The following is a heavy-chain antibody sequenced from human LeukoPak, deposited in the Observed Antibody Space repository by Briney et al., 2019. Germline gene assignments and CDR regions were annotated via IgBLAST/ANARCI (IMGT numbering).Heavy chain of an antibody. V-gene: IGHV4-34*01. CDR1: GGSFSGYY. Sequence: SETLSLTCAVYGGSFSGYYWSWIRQPPGKGLEWIGEINHSGSTNYNPSLKSRVTISVDTSKNQFSLKLSSVTAADTAVYYCARVSTVAALKHYYYYYYGMDVWGKGTTVTVSS. CDR2: INHSGST. J-gene: IGHJ6*04. D-gene: IGHD2-15*01. CDR3: ARVSTVAALKHYYYYYYGMDV.